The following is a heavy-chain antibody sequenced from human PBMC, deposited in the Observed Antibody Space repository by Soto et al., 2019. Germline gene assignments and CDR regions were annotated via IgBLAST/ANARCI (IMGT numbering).Heavy chain of an antibody. J-gene: IGHJ5*02. Sequence: GGSLRLSCAVSGFTLNNAWMSWVRQAPGKGLEWVGRIRSKTDGGTTDYAAPVKGRFTISRDDSKNTLYLQMNSLKTEDTAVYFCTTLRKYLAGFDPWGQGTLVTVSS. CDR1: GFTLNNAW. CDR2: IRSKTDGGTT. D-gene: IGHD2-2*01. V-gene: IGHV3-15*01. CDR3: TTLRKYLAGFDP.